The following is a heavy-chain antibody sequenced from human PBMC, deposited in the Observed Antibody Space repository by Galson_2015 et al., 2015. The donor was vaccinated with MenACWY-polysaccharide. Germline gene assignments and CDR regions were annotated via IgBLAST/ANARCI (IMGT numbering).Heavy chain of an antibody. V-gene: IGHV6-1*01. Sequence: CAISGDSVSSNSAAWNWIRQSPSRGLERLGRTYYRSKWYNDYAGSVKSRITINPDTSKNQVSLQLNSVAPEDTAVYYCAKEAYCRICYYAPAFYYYGMVVSRQGTTAAASS. CDR1: GDSVSSNSAA. D-gene: IGHD2-15*01. CDR2: TYYRSKWYN. CDR3: AKEAYCRICYYAPAFYYYGMVV. J-gene: IGHJ6*02.